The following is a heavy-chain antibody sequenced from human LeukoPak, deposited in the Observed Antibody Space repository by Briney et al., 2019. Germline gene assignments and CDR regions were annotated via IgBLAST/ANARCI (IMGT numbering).Heavy chain of an antibody. V-gene: IGHV1-18*01. CDR3: ARAGGWARGDYKADAFDI. D-gene: IGHD6-19*01. CDR1: GGTFSSYA. Sequence: ASVKVSCKASGGTFSSYAISWVRPAPGQGLAWMGWINVHKGDTNYAQILQGRVTMTTDTSTSTAYMELRSLRSDDTAVYYCARAGGWARGDYKADAFDIWGQGTMVTVSS. J-gene: IGHJ3*02. CDR2: INVHKGDT.